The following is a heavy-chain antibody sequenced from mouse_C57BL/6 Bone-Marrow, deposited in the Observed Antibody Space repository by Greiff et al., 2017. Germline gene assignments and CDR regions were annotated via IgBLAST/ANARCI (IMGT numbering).Heavy chain of an antibody. CDR1: GFNIKDDY. CDR3: LYYYRYYFDY. D-gene: IGHD1-1*01. Sequence: VQLKESGAELVRPGASVKLSCTASGFNIKDDYMHWVKQRPEQGLEWIGWIDPENGDTEYASKFQGKANITADTSSNTAYLQLSSLTSEDTAVYYCLYYYRYYFDYWGQGTTLTVSS. V-gene: IGHV14-4*01. CDR2: IDPENGDT. J-gene: IGHJ2*01.